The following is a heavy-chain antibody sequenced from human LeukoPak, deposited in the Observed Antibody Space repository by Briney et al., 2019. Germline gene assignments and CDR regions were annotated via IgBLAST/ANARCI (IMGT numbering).Heavy chain of an antibody. CDR2: IIPIFGTA. CDR1: GYTFTSYG. V-gene: IGHV1-69*13. J-gene: IGHJ4*02. CDR3: ARDSGSYYGKIPGDYFDY. Sequence: SVKVSCKASGYTFTSYGISWVRQAPGQGLEWMGGIIPIFGTANYAQKFQGRVTITADESTSTAYMELSSLRSEDTAVYYCARDSGSYYGKIPGDYFDYWGQGTLVTVSS. D-gene: IGHD1-26*01.